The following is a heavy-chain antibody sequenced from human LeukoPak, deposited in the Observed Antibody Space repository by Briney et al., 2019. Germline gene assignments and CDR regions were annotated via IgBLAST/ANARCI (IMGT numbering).Heavy chain of an antibody. J-gene: IGHJ3*01. CDR1: GVSISSGSYY. Sequence: SETLSLTCTVSGVSISSGSYYWRWIRQPAGKGLEWIGRVYSSGSTNYSPSFKSRVTISVDTSKNQFSLNLNSVTAADTAVYYCARDQRPYCSGDCYCAIDLWGRGTLVTVSS. CDR3: ARDQRPYCSGDCYCAIDL. CDR2: VYSSGST. D-gene: IGHD2-21*01. V-gene: IGHV4-61*02.